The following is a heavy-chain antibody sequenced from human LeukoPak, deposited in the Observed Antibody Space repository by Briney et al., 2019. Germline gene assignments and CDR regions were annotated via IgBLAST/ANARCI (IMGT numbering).Heavy chain of an antibody. J-gene: IGHJ4*02. CDR3: AKDRTGSYRKPFDY. CDR2: ISWNSGSI. V-gene: IGHV3-9*01. CDR1: GFTFDDYA. Sequence: GGSLRLSCAASGFTFDDYAMHWVRQAPGKGLEWVSGISWNSGSIGYADSVKGRFTISRDNAKNSLYLQMNSLRAEDTALYYCAKDRTGSYRKPFDYWGQGTLVTVSS. D-gene: IGHD3-16*02.